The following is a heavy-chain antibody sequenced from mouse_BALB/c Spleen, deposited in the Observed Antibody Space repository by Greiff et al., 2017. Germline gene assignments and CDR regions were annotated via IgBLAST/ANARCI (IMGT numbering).Heavy chain of an antibody. J-gene: IGHJ4*01. CDR1: GFTFSSYA. CDR2: ISSGGSYT. Sequence: EVMLVESGGGLVKPGGSLKLSCAASGFTFSSYAMSWVRQTPEKRLEWVATISSGGSYTYYPDSVKGRFTISRDNAKNTLYLQMSSLRSEDTAMYYCARQSHYGSSYAMDYWGQGTSVTVSS. D-gene: IGHD1-1*01. CDR3: ARQSHYGSSYAMDY. V-gene: IGHV5-9-3*01.